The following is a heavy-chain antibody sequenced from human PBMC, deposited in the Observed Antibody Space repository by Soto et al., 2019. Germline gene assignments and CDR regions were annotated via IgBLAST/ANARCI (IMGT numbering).Heavy chain of an antibody. CDR1: GFNFRTYW. CDR2: IKEDGSDK. J-gene: IGHJ4*02. V-gene: IGHV3-7*03. Sequence: EVQLVESGGGLVQPGGSLRLSCAASGFNFRTYWMSWVRQAPGKGLEWVANIKEDGSDKYYVDSVKGRLTVSRDNAKNLLCLQLNSLRAEDTAVYHCAGEGFSYGRKGAVFDHWGQGSLVTVSS. D-gene: IGHD5-18*01. CDR3: AGEGFSYGRKGAVFDH.